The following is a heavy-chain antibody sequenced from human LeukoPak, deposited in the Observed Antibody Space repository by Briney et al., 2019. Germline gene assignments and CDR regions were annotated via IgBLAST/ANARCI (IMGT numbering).Heavy chain of an antibody. CDR1: GGSISSGSYY. J-gene: IGHJ6*02. CDR2: IYSGGST. D-gene: IGHD3-10*01. CDR3: ARGGITMVRGVNYGMDV. Sequence: ETLSLTCTVSGGSISSGSYYWSWVRQAPGKGLEWVSVIYSGGSTYYADSVKGRFTISRDNSKNTLYLQMNSLRAEDTAVYYCARGGITMVRGVNYGMDVWGQGTTVTVSS. V-gene: IGHV3-53*01.